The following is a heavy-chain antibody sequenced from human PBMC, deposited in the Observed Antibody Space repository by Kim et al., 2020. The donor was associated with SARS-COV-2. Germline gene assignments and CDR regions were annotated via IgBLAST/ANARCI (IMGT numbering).Heavy chain of an antibody. J-gene: IGHJ5*01. D-gene: IGHD3-22*01. CDR1: GGSFSGYY. CDR2: INHSGST. V-gene: IGHV4-34*01. CDR3: ARAQSIYYDSSGYPYNWFDP. Sequence: SETLSLTCAVYGGSFSGYYWSWIRQPPGKGLEWIGEINHSGSTNYNPSLKSRVTISVDTSKNQFSLKLSSVTAADTAVYYCARAQSIYYDSSGYPYNWFDPWGQGTLVTVSS.